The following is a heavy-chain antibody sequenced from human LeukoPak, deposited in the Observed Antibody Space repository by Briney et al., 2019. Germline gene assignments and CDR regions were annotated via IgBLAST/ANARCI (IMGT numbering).Heavy chain of an antibody. CDR2: ISSSSSNI. D-gene: IGHD6-13*01. V-gene: IGHV3-21*01. CDR1: GFTFGSYS. Sequence: GGSLRLSCAASGFTFGSYSMNWVRQAPGKGLEWVSSISSSSSNIYYADSVKGRFTISRDNAKNSLYLQMNSLRVEDTAVYYCTKKGRIAAAAANYYYYYMDVWGKGTTVTISS. CDR3: TKKGRIAAAAANYYYYYMDV. J-gene: IGHJ6*03.